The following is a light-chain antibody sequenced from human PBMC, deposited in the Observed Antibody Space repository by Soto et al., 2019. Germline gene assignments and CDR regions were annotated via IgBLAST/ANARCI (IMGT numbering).Light chain of an antibody. CDR3: QQRSNWPWT. CDR1: QYISSSY. Sequence: EIVLTQSPGTLSLSPGERATLSCRASQYISSSYLAWYQQKPGQAPRLLIYDASNRATGVPDRFSGSGSGTDFTLTISSLEPEDFAVYYCQQRSNWPWTFGQGTKVDIK. J-gene: IGKJ1*01. V-gene: IGKV3D-20*02. CDR2: DAS.